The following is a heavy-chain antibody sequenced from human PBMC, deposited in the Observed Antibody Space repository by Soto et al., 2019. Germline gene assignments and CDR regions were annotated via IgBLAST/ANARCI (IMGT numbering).Heavy chain of an antibody. CDR3: AREGVSAAVDV. CDR2: MNSDGSST. CDR1: GFTSSIYW. D-gene: IGHD3-10*01. Sequence: GGSLRLSCAASGFTSSIYWMHWVRQAPGKGLVWVSHMNSDGSSTGYADSVKGRFTISRDNAKNTSYLQINSLRAEDTAVYYCAREGVSAAVDVWGQGTTVTVSS. J-gene: IGHJ6*02. V-gene: IGHV3-74*01.